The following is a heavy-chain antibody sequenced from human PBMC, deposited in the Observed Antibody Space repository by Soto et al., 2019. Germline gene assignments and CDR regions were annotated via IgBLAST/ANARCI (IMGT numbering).Heavy chain of an antibody. V-gene: IGHV1-69*12. CDR3: ARASNTSAYYIPYGLDV. CDR2: IIPLSGTA. J-gene: IGHJ6*02. CDR1: GGTFRRNV. Sequence: QVQLVQSGAEVKKPGSSVKVSCKTSGGTFRRNVISWVRQAPGQGLEWMGGIIPLSGTANYAQQFQGRVAITADESTSTAYMELNSLRSEDAAVYYCARASNTSAYYIPYGLDVWGPGTTVTVSS. D-gene: IGHD3-22*01.